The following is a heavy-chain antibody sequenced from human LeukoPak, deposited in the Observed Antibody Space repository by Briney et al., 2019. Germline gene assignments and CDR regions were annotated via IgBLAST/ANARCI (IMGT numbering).Heavy chain of an antibody. Sequence: PGGSLRLSCAASGFTFSSYDMSWVRQAAGKGLEWVSAISGSGGSTYYADSVKGRFTISRDNSKNTLYLQMNSLRAEDTAVYYCAKQYQLLAYFDYWGQGTLVTVSS. D-gene: IGHD2-2*01. CDR1: GFTFSSYD. CDR2: ISGSGGST. V-gene: IGHV3-23*01. J-gene: IGHJ4*02. CDR3: AKQYQLLAYFDY.